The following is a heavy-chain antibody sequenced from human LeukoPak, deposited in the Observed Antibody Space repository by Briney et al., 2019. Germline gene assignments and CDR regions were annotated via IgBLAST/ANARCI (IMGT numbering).Heavy chain of an antibody. CDR1: GYTFTGYY. V-gene: IGHV1-2*02. CDR2: INPISGGT. CDR3: ARAECSSGSCSNDY. J-gene: IGHJ4*02. Sequence: GASVKVSCKASGYTFTGYYMHLVRQAPGQGPEWMGWINPISGGTKYAQKFQGRVTMTRDTSSSTAYMELSRLRSDDTAVYYCARAECSSGSCSNDYSGQGTLVTVSS. D-gene: IGHD2-15*01.